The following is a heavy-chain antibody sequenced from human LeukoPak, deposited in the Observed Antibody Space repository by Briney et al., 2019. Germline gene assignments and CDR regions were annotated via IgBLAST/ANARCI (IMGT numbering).Heavy chain of an antibody. D-gene: IGHD6-13*01. CDR2: INPNSGGT. CDR3: ARGGEQQLVQDYYYYGMDV. V-gene: IGHV1-2*04. CDR1: GYTFTGYY. J-gene: IGHJ6*02. Sequence: ASVKVSCKASGYTFTGYYMHWVRQAPGQGLEWMGWINPNSGGTNYAQKFQGWVTMTRDTSISTAYMELSRLRSDDTAVYYCARGGEQQLVQDYYYYGMDVWGQGTTVTVSS.